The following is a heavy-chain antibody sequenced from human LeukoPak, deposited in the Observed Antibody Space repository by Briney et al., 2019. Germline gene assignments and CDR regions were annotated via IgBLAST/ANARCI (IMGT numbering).Heavy chain of an antibody. J-gene: IGHJ4*02. CDR1: GFTFRSYW. D-gene: IGHD1-26*01. V-gene: IGHV3-74*01. CDR2: VIRDGSFT. Sequence: PGGSLRLSCAASGFTFRSYWMHWVRQAPGKGLEWVSRVIRDGSFTNYADSVKGRFTISRDNAKNTLYLQMSSLRAEDTAVYYCASEFIVGATFDYWGQGTLVTVSS. CDR3: ASEFIVGATFDY.